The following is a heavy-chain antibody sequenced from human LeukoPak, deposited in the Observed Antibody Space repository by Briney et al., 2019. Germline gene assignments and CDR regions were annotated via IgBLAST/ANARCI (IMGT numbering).Heavy chain of an antibody. D-gene: IGHD7-27*01. CDR1: RCTHTHYQ. Sequence: ASVKDSCMSTRCTHTHYQMHWLRPARGRGRAWMGWINHNSGGANYTQKFQGRVNRTRDTSISTAYMEVSRLRSDDTAMYYCACNLTGDPAYWGQGTLVTVSS. CDR2: INHNSGGA. CDR3: ACNLTGDPAY. V-gene: IGHV1-2*02. J-gene: IGHJ4*02.